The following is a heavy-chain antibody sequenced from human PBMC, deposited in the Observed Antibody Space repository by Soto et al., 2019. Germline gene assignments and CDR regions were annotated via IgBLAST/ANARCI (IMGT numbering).Heavy chain of an antibody. J-gene: IGHJ4*02. Sequence: GASVKVSCKASGYTFTNYGISCVRQAPGQGLEWMGWISAYNGNTNYAQKLQGRVTMTTDTSTSTAYMELRSLRSDDTAVYYCARVYYYDSSGYSYYFDYWGQGTLVTVSS. CDR2: ISAYNGNT. CDR1: GYTFTNYG. D-gene: IGHD3-22*01. CDR3: ARVYYYDSSGYSYYFDY. V-gene: IGHV1-18*01.